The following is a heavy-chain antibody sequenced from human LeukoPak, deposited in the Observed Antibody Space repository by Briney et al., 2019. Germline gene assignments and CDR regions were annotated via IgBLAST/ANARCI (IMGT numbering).Heavy chain of an antibody. D-gene: IGHD1-26*01. V-gene: IGHV1-46*01. CDR1: GYSFTTYY. J-gene: IGHJ4*02. CDR3: ARGEGYRVGAWWYVDY. CDR2: INTNAGDT. Sequence: GASVKVSCKASGYSFTTYYLHWVRQAPGQGPEWMGIINTNAGDTGYARKFLGRVTMTRDTSTSTVYMELSSLRSEDTAVYYCARGEGYRVGAWWYVDYWGQGTLVTVSS.